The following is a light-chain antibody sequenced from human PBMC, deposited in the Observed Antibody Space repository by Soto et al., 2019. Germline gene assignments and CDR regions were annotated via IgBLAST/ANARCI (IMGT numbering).Light chain of an antibody. CDR3: QQANTFPLT. V-gene: IGKV3-15*01. CDR2: GAS. CDR1: QSVNNN. Sequence: EIVMTQSPATLSVSPGERVTLSCRASQSVNNNLAWYQQKPGQAPRLLIYGASTRAAGIPASFSGSASGTEFTLTISSLQSEDFATYYCQQANTFPLTFGGGTKVDIK. J-gene: IGKJ4*01.